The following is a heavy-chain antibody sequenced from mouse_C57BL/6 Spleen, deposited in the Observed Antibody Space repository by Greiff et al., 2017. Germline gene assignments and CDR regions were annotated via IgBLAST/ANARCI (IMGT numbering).Heavy chain of an antibody. CDR1: GYTFTDYE. V-gene: IGHV1-15*01. Sequence: VQLVESGAELVRPGASVTLSCKASGYTFTDYEMHWVKQTPVHGLEWIGAIDPETGGTAYNQKFKGKAILTADKSSSTAYMELRSLTSEDSAVYYCTRYYGFDYWGQGTTLTVSS. J-gene: IGHJ2*01. CDR3: TRYYGFDY. D-gene: IGHD1-1*01. CDR2: IDPETGGT.